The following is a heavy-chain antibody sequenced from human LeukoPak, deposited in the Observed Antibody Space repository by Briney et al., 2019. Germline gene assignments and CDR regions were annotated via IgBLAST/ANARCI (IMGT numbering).Heavy chain of an antibody. V-gene: IGHV3-48*03. CDR3: AGARSGPYDY. Sequence: GGSLRLSCAASGFTFSSYAMSWVRQAPGKGLEWVSYIISSGSTKYYADSVKGRFTISRDNAKNSLYLQMNSLRAEDTAVYYCAGARSGPYDYWGQGTLVIVSS. J-gene: IGHJ4*02. D-gene: IGHD5-12*01. CDR2: IISSGSTK. CDR1: GFTFSSYA.